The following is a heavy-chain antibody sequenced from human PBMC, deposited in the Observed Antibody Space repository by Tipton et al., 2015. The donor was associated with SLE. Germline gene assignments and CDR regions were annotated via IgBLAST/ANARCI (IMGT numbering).Heavy chain of an antibody. CDR2: VDYIGST. Sequence: LRLSCTVSGGSISSYYWSWIRQPPGKGLEWIGYVDYIGSTNYNPSLKSRLTILVHRYKNQFSLKLSSVTAADTAVYFCARTPGSGWQYYFDYWGQGTLVTVSS. J-gene: IGHJ4*02. D-gene: IGHD6-19*01. V-gene: IGHV4-59*01. CDR3: ARTPGSGWQYYFDY. CDR1: GGSISSYY.